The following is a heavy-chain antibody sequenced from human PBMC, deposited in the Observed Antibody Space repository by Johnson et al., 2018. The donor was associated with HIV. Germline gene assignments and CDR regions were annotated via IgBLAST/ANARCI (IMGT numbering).Heavy chain of an antibody. D-gene: IGHD3-16*01. J-gene: IGHJ3*02. CDR3: AKPPAMGADAFDI. Sequence: QMLLVESGGGVVQPGRSLRLSCAASGFTFSRYAMHWVRQAPGKGLEWVAVISYDGSNKYYADSVKGRFTISRDNSKNTLYLQMNSLRAEEPAVYYCAKPPAMGADAFDIWGQGTMVTVSS. CDR2: ISYDGSNK. V-gene: IGHV3-30-3*02. CDR1: GFTFSRYA.